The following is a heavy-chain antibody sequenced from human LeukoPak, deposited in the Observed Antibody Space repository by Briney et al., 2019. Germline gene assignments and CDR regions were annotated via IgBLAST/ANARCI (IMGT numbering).Heavy chain of an antibody. CDR1: GFTFSSYA. CDR2: ISGSGGST. CDR3: AKDFFQWELLLFDY. D-gene: IGHD1-26*01. V-gene: IGHV3-23*01. Sequence: GGSLRPSCAASGFTFSSYAMSWVRQAPGKGLEWVSAISGSGGSTYYADYVKGRFTISRDNSKNTLYLQMNSLRAEDTAVYYCAKDFFQWELLLFDYWGQGTLVTVSS. J-gene: IGHJ4*02.